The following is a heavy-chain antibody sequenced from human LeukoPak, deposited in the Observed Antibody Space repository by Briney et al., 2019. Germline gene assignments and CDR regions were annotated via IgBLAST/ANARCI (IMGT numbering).Heavy chain of an antibody. CDR3: ARLVGGSSWYGARYFDY. D-gene: IGHD6-13*01. V-gene: IGHV5-51*01. CDR1: GYSFTSYW. J-gene: IGHJ4*02. CDR2: IYPGVSDT. Sequence: GESLKISCKGSGYSFTSYWIGWVRQMPGKGLEWMGIIYPGVSDTRYSPSFQGQVTISADKSISTAYLQWSSLKASDTAMYYCARLVGGSSWYGARYFDYWGQGTLVTVSS.